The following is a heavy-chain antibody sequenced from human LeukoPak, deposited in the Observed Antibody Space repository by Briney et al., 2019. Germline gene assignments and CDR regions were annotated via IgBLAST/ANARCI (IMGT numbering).Heavy chain of an antibody. D-gene: IGHD2/OR15-2a*01. CDR2: ISSSSSYI. Sequence: PGGSLRLSCAASGFAFSSYSMNWVRQAPGKGLEWVSSISSSSSYIYYADSVKGRFTISRDNVKNSLYLQMNSLRADDTAVYYCARSTTPNENEYFEHWGQGTLVTVSS. CDR3: ARSTTPNENEYFEH. J-gene: IGHJ1*01. CDR1: GFAFSSYS. V-gene: IGHV3-21*04.